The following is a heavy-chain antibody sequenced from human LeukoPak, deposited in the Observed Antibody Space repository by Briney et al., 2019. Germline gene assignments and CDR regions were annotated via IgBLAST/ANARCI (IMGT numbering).Heavy chain of an antibody. Sequence: PGGSLRLSCAASGFTFSSYAMSWVRQAPGKGLEWVSAISGSGGSTYYADSVKGRFTISRDNSKNTLYLQMNSLRAEDTAVYYCAKTRIVVVIAIPDYWGQGTLVTVSS. CDR2: ISGSGGST. V-gene: IGHV3-23*01. J-gene: IGHJ4*02. CDR3: AKTRIVVVIAIPDY. D-gene: IGHD2-21*01. CDR1: GFTFSSYA.